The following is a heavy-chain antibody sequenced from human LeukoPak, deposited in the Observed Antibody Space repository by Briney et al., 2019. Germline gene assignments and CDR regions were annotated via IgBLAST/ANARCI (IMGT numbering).Heavy chain of an antibody. D-gene: IGHD1-26*01. J-gene: IGHJ4*02. CDR1: GFTFSIYA. CDR2: ISNSGGST. CDR3: AKNDQFSGSWYFDC. V-gene: IGHV3-23*01. Sequence: GGSLRLSCAASGFTFSIYAMRWVPQAPGKGLEWVSVISNSGGSTYYADSVKGRFTISRDNSKNTLYLQMNSLRAEDTAVYYCAKNDQFSGSWYFDCWGQGTLVTVSS.